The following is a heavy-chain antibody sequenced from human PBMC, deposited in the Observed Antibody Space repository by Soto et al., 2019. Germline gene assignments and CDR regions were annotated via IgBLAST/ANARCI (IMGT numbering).Heavy chain of an antibody. CDR2: ISPYNAKT. CDR3: AREGPNYYDSSGNYGRWFDP. CDR1: GYTFINYG. Sequence: GASVKVSCKASGYTFINYGIDWLRQSPGQGLEWVGWISPYNAKTNYAHKFQGRVTMTTDTATRTVYMELRSLRSDDTAVYYCAREGPNYYDSSGNYGRWFDPWGQGTLVTVSS. V-gene: IGHV1-18*01. J-gene: IGHJ5*02. D-gene: IGHD3-22*01.